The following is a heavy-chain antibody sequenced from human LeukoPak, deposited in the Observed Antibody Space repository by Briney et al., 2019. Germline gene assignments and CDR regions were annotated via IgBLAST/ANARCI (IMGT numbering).Heavy chain of an antibody. Sequence: GGSLRLSCAASGFTFSSYAMHWVRQAPGKGLEWVAVISYDGSNKYYADSVKGRFTISRDNSKNTLYLQMDSLRAEDTAVYYCARVYYYYGMDVWGQGTTVTVSS. J-gene: IGHJ6*02. CDR3: ARVYYYYGMDV. V-gene: IGHV3-30-3*01. CDR1: GFTFSSYA. CDR2: ISYDGSNK.